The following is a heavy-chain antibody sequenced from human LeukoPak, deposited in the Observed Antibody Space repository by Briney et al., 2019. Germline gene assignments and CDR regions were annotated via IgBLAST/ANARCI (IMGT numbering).Heavy chain of an antibody. CDR3: ARGPYSSNWYVDY. J-gene: IGHJ4*02. V-gene: IGHV3-48*03. CDR1: GFSCGDFE. CDR2: ISRTGNSI. D-gene: IGHD6-13*01. Sequence: GGSLRLSCEVSGFSCGDFEMNWVRLAPGKGLEWISYISRTGNSIYYADSVKGRFTISRDSAKNSLYLQMNSLRAEDTAVYYCARGPYSSNWYVDYWGQGTLVTVAS.